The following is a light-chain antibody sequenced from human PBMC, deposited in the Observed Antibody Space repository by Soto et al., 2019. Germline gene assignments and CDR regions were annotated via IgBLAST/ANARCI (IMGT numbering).Light chain of an antibody. J-gene: IGKJ5*01. CDR3: QQRANWPAT. V-gene: IGKV3-11*01. Sequence: EIVLAQYPATLYLSPGERVTLTCRASQSVRSYLAWYQQKPGQAPRLLIYDASNSATGIPARFSGSGSGTDFTLTISSLEPEDFAVYYCQQRANWPATFGQGTRLEIK. CDR1: QSVRSY. CDR2: DAS.